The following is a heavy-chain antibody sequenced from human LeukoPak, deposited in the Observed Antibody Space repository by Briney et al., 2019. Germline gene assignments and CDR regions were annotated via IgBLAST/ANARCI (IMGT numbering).Heavy chain of an antibody. CDR1: GGTFSSYA. Sequence: SVKVSCKASGGTFSSYAISWVRQAPGQGLEWMGRIIPILGIANYAQKFQGRVTMTRNTSISTAYMELSSLRSEDTAVYYCARHYTHSSGWYFDYWGQGTLVTVSS. V-gene: IGHV1-69*04. J-gene: IGHJ4*02. CDR2: IIPILGIA. CDR3: ARHYTHSSGWYFDY. D-gene: IGHD6-19*01.